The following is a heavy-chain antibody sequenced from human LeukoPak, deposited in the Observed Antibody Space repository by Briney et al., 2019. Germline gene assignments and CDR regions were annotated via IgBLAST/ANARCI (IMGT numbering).Heavy chain of an antibody. D-gene: IGHD2-2*01. Sequence: SQTLSRNCAISGDSVSSNSAAWNWIRQSPSRGLEWLGRTYYRSKWYNDYAVSVKSRITINPDTSKNQSSLQLNSVTPEDTAVYYCARDKHIVVVPAAYYYYGMDVWGQGTTVTVSS. CDR2: TYYRSKWYN. CDR1: GDSVSSNSAA. CDR3: ARDKHIVVVPAAYYYYGMDV. J-gene: IGHJ6*02. V-gene: IGHV6-1*01.